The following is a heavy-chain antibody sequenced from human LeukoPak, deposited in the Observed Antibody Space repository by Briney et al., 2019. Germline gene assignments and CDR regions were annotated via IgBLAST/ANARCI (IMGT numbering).Heavy chain of an antibody. CDR1: GFTFDDYA. CDR3: AKDKVSLWRGAFDI. J-gene: IGHJ3*02. CDR2: ISWNSGSI. V-gene: IGHV3-9*01. Sequence: PGGSLRLSCAASGFTFDDYAMHWVRQAPGKGLEWVSGISWNSGSIGYADSVKGRFTISRDNAKNSLYLQMNSLRAEDTALYYCAKDKVSLWRGAFDIWGQGTMVTVSS. D-gene: IGHD3-3*01.